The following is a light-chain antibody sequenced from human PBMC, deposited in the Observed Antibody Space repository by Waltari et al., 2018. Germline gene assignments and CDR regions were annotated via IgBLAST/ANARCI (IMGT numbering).Light chain of an antibody. J-gene: IGKJ2*01. CDR3: QQYNNWPPGYI. CDR2: GAS. CDR1: QSVDYF. V-gene: IGKV3-15*01. Sequence: EVVLTQSPATLSVSPGQRATLSCRASQSVDYFSAWYQQKDGQAPRLLVYGASTRATGIPTRFSGSGSGTEFTLSISSLQSEDFGIYYCQQYNNWPPGYIFGQGTKLEIK.